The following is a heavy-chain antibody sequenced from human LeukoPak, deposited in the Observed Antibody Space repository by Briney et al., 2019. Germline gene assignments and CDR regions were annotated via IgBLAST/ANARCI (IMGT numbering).Heavy chain of an antibody. D-gene: IGHD1-26*01. CDR3: ARQGEEWELLKEEANYYYYYGMDV. CDR2: IFYGGTT. CDR1: GDSITSYY. Sequence: YPSETLSLTCTVSGDSITSYYWSWIRQPPGKGLEWVGYIFYGGTTDYNPSLKSRVTISVDTSKNQFSLKLSSVTAADTAVYYCARQGEEWELLKEEANYYYYYGMDVWGQGTTVTVSS. V-gene: IGHV4-59*08. J-gene: IGHJ6*02.